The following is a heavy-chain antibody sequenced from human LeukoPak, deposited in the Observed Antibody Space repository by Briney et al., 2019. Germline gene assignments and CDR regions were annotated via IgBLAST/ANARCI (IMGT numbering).Heavy chain of an antibody. Sequence: GGSLRLSCAASGFTVSSNYMSWVRQAPGKGLEWVSVIYSGGSTYYADSVKGRFTISRDNSKNTLYLQMNSLRADDTAVYYCARGSTVAGTRTVPSPERWGQGTLVTVSS. CDR3: ARGSTVAGTRTVPSPER. V-gene: IGHV3-53*01. J-gene: IGHJ4*02. CDR2: IYSGGST. D-gene: IGHD6-19*01. CDR1: GFTVSSNY.